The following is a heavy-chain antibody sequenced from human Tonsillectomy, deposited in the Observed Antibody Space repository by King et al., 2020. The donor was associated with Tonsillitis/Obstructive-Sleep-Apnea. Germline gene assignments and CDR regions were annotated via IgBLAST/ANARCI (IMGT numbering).Heavy chain of an antibody. V-gene: IGHV3-7*01. J-gene: IGHJ3*02. CDR2: IKTDGSVT. CDR3: ARDTNYVDSAIYYDVFDI. CDR1: GITFSKYW. Sequence: VQLVESGGGLVQPGESLTLSCAASGITFSKYWMTWVRQAPEKGLEWVANIKTDGSVTQYVDSVKGRFTISRDNAKNSLYLQMNNLRAADTAVYYCARDTNYVDSAIYYDVFDIWGQGTTVIVSS. D-gene: IGHD3-10*01.